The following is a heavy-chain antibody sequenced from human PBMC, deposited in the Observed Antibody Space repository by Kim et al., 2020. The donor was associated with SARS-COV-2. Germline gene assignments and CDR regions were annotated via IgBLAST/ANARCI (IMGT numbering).Heavy chain of an antibody. CDR3: ATYNYYDSSGYQVAFDY. D-gene: IGHD3-22*01. V-gene: IGHV4-39*01. Sequence: SETLSLTCTVSGCSISSSSYYWGWIRQPPGQGLEWIVSIYYSGSTYYNSSLKSRVTISVDTSKNQFSLKLSSVTAADTAVYYCATYNYYDSSGYQVAFDYWREATLVTVSS. CDR2: IYYSGST. J-gene: IGHJ4*02. CDR1: GCSISSSSYY.